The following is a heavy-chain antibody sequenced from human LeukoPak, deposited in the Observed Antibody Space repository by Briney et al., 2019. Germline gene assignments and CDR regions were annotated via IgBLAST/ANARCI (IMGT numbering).Heavy chain of an antibody. CDR1: GFTFSSYT. CDR2: ISGSNSYI. V-gene: IGHV3-21*01. D-gene: IGHD3-16*01. Sequence: PGGSLRLSRAASGFTFSSYTMHWIRQAPGKGLEWVSSISGSNSYIFYADSVKGRFTVSRDNAKDSLYLQMNSLRAEDTAVYYCARDLFNVWAHPPTSHYYYGMDVWGQGTTVTVSS. CDR3: ARDLFNVWAHPPTSHYYYGMDV. J-gene: IGHJ6*01.